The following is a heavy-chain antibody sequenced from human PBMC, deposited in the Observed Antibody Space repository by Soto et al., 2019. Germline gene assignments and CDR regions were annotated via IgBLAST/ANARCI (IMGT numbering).Heavy chain of an antibody. V-gene: IGHV1-18*01. CDR2: ISAYNGNT. Sequence: QVQLVQSGAEVKKPGASVKVSCKASGYTFANYGISWVRQAPGQGLEWMGWISAYNGNTKYAQNLQGRVTMTTDTSTSTAYMELRRLTSDDTAVYYCARGRWLQLWGDYWGQGTLVTVSS. J-gene: IGHJ4*02. CDR3: ARGRWLQLWGDY. CDR1: GYTFANYG. D-gene: IGHD5-12*01.